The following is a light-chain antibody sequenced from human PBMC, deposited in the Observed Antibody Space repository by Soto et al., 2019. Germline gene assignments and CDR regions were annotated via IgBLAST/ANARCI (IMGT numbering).Light chain of an antibody. V-gene: IGLV9-49*01. J-gene: IGLJ2*01. CDR1: SGYSNYE. CDR2: VGTGGIVG. CDR3: GQNMAVGATSSHVV. Sequence: QSVLTQPPSASASLGASVTLTCTLNSGYSNYEVDWYQQRPGKGPHFVMRVGTGGIVGSKGDGIPDRFSVLGSGLNRYLTVKNIQEEDESDYHGGQNMAVGATSSHVVFGGGTQLTVL.